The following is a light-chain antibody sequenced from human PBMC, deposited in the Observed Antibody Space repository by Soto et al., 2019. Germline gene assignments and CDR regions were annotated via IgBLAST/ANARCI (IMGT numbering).Light chain of an antibody. CDR1: SSNIGAGYD. CDR3: QSYDSSLTVV. CDR2: GNI. J-gene: IGLJ2*01. Sequence: QSVLTQPPSVSGAPGQRVTISCTGSSSNIGAGYDVHWYQLLPGTAPKLLIYGNINRPSRVPDRFSGSKSGTSASLAITGLQAEDEADYYCQSYDSSLTVVFGGGTKLTVL. V-gene: IGLV1-40*01.